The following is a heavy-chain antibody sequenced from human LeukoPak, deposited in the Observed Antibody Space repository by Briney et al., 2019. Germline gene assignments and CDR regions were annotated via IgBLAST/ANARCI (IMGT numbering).Heavy chain of an antibody. D-gene: IGHD3-10*01. Sequence: GGSLRLSCAASGFTFSSYAMHWVRQAPGKGLEWVAATSSDGNNRYHEDSVKGRFTISRDNSKNTLYLQMNSLRDEDTAVYYCARDRGKGRYFDYWGQGTLVTVSS. CDR1: GFTFSSYA. CDR2: TSSDGNNR. V-gene: IGHV3-30*03. CDR3: ARDRGKGRYFDY. J-gene: IGHJ4*02.